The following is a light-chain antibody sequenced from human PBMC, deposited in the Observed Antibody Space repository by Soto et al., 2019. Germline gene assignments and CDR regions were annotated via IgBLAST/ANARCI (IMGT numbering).Light chain of an antibody. CDR2: GAS. Sequence: EIVMTQSPATLSVSPGERATLSCRASQTVNNNLAWYQQKPGQAPRLLIYGASARATGIPARFSGSGAGTKFSLTISSLQYEDFVVYYCQQYNNWPLTFGGGTKVEIK. J-gene: IGKJ4*01. CDR1: QTVNNN. V-gene: IGKV3-15*01. CDR3: QQYNNWPLT.